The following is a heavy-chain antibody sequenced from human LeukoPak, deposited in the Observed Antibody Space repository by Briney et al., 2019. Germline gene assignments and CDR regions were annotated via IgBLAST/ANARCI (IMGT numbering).Heavy chain of an antibody. CDR1: GYTFTNAW. V-gene: IGHV5-51*01. Sequence: GESLKISCKASGYTFTNAWIGWVRQMPGKGLEWMGIIYPGDSDTRYSPSFQGQVTISADKSISTAYLQWSSLKASDTAMYYCARHLGGVPSIWGDPNAFDIWGQGTMVTVSS. D-gene: IGHD3-16*01. CDR2: IYPGDSDT. CDR3: ARHLGGVPSIWGDPNAFDI. J-gene: IGHJ3*02.